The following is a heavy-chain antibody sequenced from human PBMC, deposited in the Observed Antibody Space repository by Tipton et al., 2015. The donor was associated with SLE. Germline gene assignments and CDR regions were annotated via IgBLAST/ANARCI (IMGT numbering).Heavy chain of an antibody. CDR1: GGSFSGYY. CDR2: INHSGST. CDR3: ARQWRRSAFDI. D-gene: IGHD6-19*01. J-gene: IGHJ3*02. Sequence: TLSLTCAVYGGSFSGYYWSWIRQPPGKGLEWIGEINHSGSTNHNPSLKSRVTISVDTSKNQFSLKLSSVTAADTAVYYCARQWRRSAFDIWGQGTMVTVSS. V-gene: IGHV4-34*01.